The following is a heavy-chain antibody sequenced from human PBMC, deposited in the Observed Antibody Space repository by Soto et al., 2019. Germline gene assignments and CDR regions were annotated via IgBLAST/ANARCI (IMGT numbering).Heavy chain of an antibody. J-gene: IGHJ6*02. CDR2: IIPGFASP. CDR1: GGTFNSFA. Sequence: QVLLVQSGAEVKKPGSSMKVSCKTSGGTFNSFAISWVRLVPGQGLEWMGVIIPGFASPTYGQTLQGRVSITADESTTTAYMELSSLRSEDTAVYYCARDRVMRGNSYYYGMDVWGQGTTVTVSS. D-gene: IGHD2-21*01. CDR3: ARDRVMRGNSYYYGMDV. V-gene: IGHV1-69*12.